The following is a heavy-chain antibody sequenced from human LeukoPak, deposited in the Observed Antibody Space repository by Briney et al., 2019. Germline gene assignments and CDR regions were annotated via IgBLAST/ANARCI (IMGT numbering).Heavy chain of an antibody. Sequence: GGSLRLSCAASGFTFSSYSMNWVRQAPGKGLEWVSSISSSSSYIYYADSVKGRFTISRDNAKNSLYLQMNSLRAEDTAVYYCASEPSGYDFDYWGQGTLVTVSS. CDR2: ISSSSSYI. D-gene: IGHD5-12*01. V-gene: IGHV3-21*01. CDR1: GFTFSSYS. J-gene: IGHJ4*02. CDR3: ASEPSGYDFDY.